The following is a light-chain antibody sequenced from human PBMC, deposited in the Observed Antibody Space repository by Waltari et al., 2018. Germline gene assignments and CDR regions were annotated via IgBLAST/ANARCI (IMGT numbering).Light chain of an antibody. CDR2: GVS. CDR3: QQYGGSAFT. CDR1: QSVIRNW. V-gene: IGKV3-20*01. J-gene: IGKJ3*01. Sequence: IVLAPSPGTLSLSPGERATLSCRASQSVIRNWLAWYQQKPGQSPRLLIYGVSSRASGIPDRFSGSGSGTDFTLTINRLEPEDFAVYYCQQYGGSAFTFGPGTRVDIK.